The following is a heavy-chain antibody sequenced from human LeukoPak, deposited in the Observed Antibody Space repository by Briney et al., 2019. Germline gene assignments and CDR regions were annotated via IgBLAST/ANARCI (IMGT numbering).Heavy chain of an antibody. CDR3: TRKDDYGGPIDY. Sequence: GGSLRLCCAASGFAFSGSAMHWVRQASGKGLEWVGRIGSKLNSYATGYAASVKGRVTISRDASKNTAYLQMNSLKTEDTAVYYCTRKDDYGGPIDYWGQGTLVTVSS. CDR2: IGSKLNSYAT. V-gene: IGHV3-73*01. J-gene: IGHJ4*02. D-gene: IGHD4-23*01. CDR1: GFAFSGSA.